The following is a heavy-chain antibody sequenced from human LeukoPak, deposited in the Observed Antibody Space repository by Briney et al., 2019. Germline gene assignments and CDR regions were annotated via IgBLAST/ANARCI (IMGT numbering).Heavy chain of an antibody. J-gene: IGHJ4*02. V-gene: IGHV3-23*01. CDR2: ISGSGGST. Sequence: GGSLRLSCAASGFTFSSYAMSWVRQAPGKGLEWVSAISGSGGSTYYADSVKGRFTISRDNSKNTLYLQMNSLRAEDTAVYYCARDHVLPNPYGSGSNWGQGTLVTVSS. D-gene: IGHD3-10*01. CDR1: GFTFSSYA. CDR3: ARDHVLPNPYGSGSN.